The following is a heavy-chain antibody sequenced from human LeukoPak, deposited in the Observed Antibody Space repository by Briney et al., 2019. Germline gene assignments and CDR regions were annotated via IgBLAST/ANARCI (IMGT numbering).Heavy chain of an antibody. V-gene: IGHV6-1*01. CDR3: ARAVAGTLHYHYYGMDV. CDR1: GDSLSSNSAA. Sequence: SQTLSLTCAISGDSLSSNSAAWNWISQSPSRGLEWLGRTYYRSKWYNDYAVSVKGRITINPDTSKNQFSLQLNSVTPEDTAVYYCARAVAGTLHYHYYGMDVWGQGTTVIVSS. J-gene: IGHJ6*02. D-gene: IGHD6-19*01. CDR2: TYYRSKWYN.